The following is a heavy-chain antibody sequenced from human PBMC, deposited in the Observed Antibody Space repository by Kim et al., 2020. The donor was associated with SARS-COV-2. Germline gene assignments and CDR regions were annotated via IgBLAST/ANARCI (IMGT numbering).Heavy chain of an antibody. J-gene: IGHJ4*02. CDR3: AKDKPPGEG. V-gene: IGHV3-23*01. CDR2: GST. Sequence: GSTSYADSVKGRFTISRDNSKNTLYLQMNSLRAEDTAVYYCAKDKPPGEGWGQGTLVTVSS. D-gene: IGHD3-10*01.